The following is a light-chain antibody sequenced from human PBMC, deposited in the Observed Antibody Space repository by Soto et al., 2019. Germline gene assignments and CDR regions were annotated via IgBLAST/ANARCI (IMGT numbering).Light chain of an antibody. CDR3: QPYHSYWT. J-gene: IGKJ1*01. Sequence: DIQMTQSPSTLSASVGDRVTITCRASQSISAWLAWFQQKPGKAPKLLIYKASILESGVPSRFSGSGSGTEYTLTISSLQPDDFATYYCQPYHSYWTFGPGTRVEIK. CDR1: QSISAW. CDR2: KAS. V-gene: IGKV1-5*03.